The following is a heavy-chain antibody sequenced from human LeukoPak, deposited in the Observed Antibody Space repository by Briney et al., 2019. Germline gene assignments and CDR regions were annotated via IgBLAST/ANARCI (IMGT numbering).Heavy chain of an antibody. CDR1: GFTFSSYV. D-gene: IGHD3-22*01. CDR3: AKGLYDSSGYYYDYYYGMDV. Sequence: PGGSLRLSCAASGFTFSSYVMSWVRQAPGKGLEWVSAISGSGGSTYYADSVKGRFTISRDNSKNTLYLQMNSLRAEDTAVYYCAKGLYDSSGYYYDYYYGMDVWGQGTTVTVSS. CDR2: ISGSGGST. V-gene: IGHV3-23*01. J-gene: IGHJ6*02.